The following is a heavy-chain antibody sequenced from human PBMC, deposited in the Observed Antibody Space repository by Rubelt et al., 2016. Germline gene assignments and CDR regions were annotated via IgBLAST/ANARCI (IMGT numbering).Heavy chain of an antibody. CDR2: IWYDGSNK. Sequence: VQLVESGGGVVQPGGSLRLSCAASGFNFSDYSMSWIRQGPGKGREGVAVIWYDGSNKYYADSVTGRFTISRDNTKNTLYLQMNGLRAEDTAVYYCARDRSHYFDYWGQGTLVTVSS. CDR3: ARDRSHYFDY. CDR1: GFNFSDYS. V-gene: IGHV3-33*01. J-gene: IGHJ4*02.